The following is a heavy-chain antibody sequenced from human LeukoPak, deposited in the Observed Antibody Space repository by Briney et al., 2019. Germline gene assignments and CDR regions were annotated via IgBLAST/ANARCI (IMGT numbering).Heavy chain of an antibody. CDR2: INPNSGGT. V-gene: IGHV1-2*02. D-gene: IGHD3-22*01. Sequence: ASVKVSCKASGYTFTGYYMHWVRQAPGQGLEWMGWINPNSGGTNYAQKFQGRVTMTRDTSISTAYMELSRLRSDDTAVYYCARAITMVVVPGYWGQGTLVTVSS. J-gene: IGHJ4*02. CDR1: GYTFTGYY. CDR3: ARAITMVVVPGY.